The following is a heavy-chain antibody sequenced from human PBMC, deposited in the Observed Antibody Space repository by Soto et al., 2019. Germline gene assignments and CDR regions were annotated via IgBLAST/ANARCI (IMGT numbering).Heavy chain of an antibody. J-gene: IGHJ5*02. CDR3: ARLPMGFRMIVTGGWFDP. D-gene: IGHD1-26*01. CDR2: IYYSGST. CDR1: GGSISSSSYY. V-gene: IGHV4-39*01. Sequence: QLQLQESGPGLVKSSETLSLTCTVSGGSISSSSYYWGWIRQPPGKGLEWIGSIYYSGSTYYNPSLKSRVTIFVDTAKNQFSLELRSVTASDTAVYYCARLPMGFRMIVTGGWFDPWGQGTLVTVSS.